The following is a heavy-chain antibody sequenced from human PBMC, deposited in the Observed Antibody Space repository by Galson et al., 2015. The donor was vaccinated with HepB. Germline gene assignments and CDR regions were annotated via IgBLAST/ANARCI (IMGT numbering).Heavy chain of an antibody. CDR2: INSDGSST. V-gene: IGHV3-74*01. CDR1: GFTFSSYW. J-gene: IGHJ6*03. CDR3: ARGVYYMDV. D-gene: IGHD6-6*01. Sequence: SLRLSCAASGFTFSSYWMHWVRQAPGKGLVWVSRINSDGSSTNFVDSVKGRFTISRDNAKNTLYLQMNSLRVDDTAVYYCARGVYYMDVWGKGTTVTVSS.